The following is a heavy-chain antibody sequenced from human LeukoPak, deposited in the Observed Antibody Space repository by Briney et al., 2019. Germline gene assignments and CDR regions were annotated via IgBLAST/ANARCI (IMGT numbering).Heavy chain of an antibody. V-gene: IGHV4-59*08. J-gene: IGHJ4*02. CDR3: ARRSSSGYTFDY. Sequence: TSETLSLTCTVSGGSISSYYWSWIRQPPGKGLEWIGYIYYSGSTNYNPSLKSRVTISVDTSKNQFSLKLSSVTAADTAVYYCARRSSSGYTFDYWGQGTLVTFSS. D-gene: IGHD3-22*01. CDR1: GGSISSYY. CDR2: IYYSGST.